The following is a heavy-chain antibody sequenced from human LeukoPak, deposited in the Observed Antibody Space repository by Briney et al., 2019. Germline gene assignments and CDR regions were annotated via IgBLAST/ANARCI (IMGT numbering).Heavy chain of an antibody. V-gene: IGHV1-69*06. CDR2: IIPIFGTA. CDR3: ARDAGYSCGYGGVYYYYYMDV. CDR1: GGTFSSYA. D-gene: IGHD5-18*01. Sequence: ASVKVSCKASGGTFSSYAISWVRQAPGQGLEWMGRIIPIFGTANYAQKFQGRVTITADKSTSTAYMELSSLRSEDTAVYYCARDAGYSCGYGGVYYYYYMDVWGKGTTVTVSS. J-gene: IGHJ6*03.